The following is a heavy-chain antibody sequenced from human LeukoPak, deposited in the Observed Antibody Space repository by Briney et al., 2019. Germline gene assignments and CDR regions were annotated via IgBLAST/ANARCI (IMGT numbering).Heavy chain of an antibody. CDR2: ISAYNGKT. CDR1: GYTFTSYG. CDR3: ARDFSYYGDYYFDY. D-gene: IGHD4-17*01. V-gene: IGHV1-18*01. J-gene: IGHJ4*02. Sequence: GASVKVSCKASGYTFTSYGISWVRQAPGQGREGSGGISAYNGKTNYAQKLQGRVTITTDTSTSTAYMELRILISDDTAVYYCARDFSYYGDYYFDYWGQGTLVTVSS.